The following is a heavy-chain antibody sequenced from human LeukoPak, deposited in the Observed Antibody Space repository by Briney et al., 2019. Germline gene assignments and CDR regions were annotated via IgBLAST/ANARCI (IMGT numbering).Heavy chain of an antibody. CDR3: ASGITIFGA. Sequence: GGSLRLSCAASGFTFSSYWMSWVRQAPGKGLDWVASIKQDGSEEYYVDSVKGRLTISRDNAKNSLYLQMNSLRAEDTAVYYCASGITIFGAWGQGTMVTVSS. J-gene: IGHJ3*01. D-gene: IGHD3-3*01. V-gene: IGHV3-7*01. CDR1: GFTFSSYW. CDR2: IKQDGSEE.